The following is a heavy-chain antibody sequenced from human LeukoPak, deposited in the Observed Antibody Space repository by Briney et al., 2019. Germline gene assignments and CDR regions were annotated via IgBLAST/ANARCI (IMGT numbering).Heavy chain of an antibody. CDR2: ISGSGGST. CDR3: AKAAQYCSSTSCYLPYYYYYGMDV. V-gene: IGHV3-23*01. D-gene: IGHD2-2*01. J-gene: IGHJ6*02. Sequence: GGSLRLSCAASGFTFSSYAMSWVRQAPGKGLEWVSAISGSGGSTYYADSVKGRFTISRDNSKNTLYLQMNSLRAEDTAVYYCAKAAQYCSSTSCYLPYYYYYGMDVWGQGTTVTVSS. CDR1: GFTFSSYA.